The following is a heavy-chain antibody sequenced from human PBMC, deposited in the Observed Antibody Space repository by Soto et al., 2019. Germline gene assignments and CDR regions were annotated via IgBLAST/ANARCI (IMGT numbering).Heavy chain of an antibody. Sequence: ASVKVSCEASGYTFTSYYIHWVRQAPGQGLEWMGIINPSGGSTSYAQKFQGRVTMTRDTSTSTVYMELSSLRSEDTAVYYCARGGAARGDYYYYGMDVWGQGTTVTVSS. J-gene: IGHJ6*02. CDR2: INPSGGST. CDR3: ARGGAARGDYYYYGMDV. D-gene: IGHD6-6*01. CDR1: GYTFTSYY. V-gene: IGHV1-46*01.